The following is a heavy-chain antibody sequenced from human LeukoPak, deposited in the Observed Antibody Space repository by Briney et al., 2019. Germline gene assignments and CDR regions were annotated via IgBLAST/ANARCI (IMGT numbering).Heavy chain of an antibody. J-gene: IGHJ5*02. D-gene: IGHD6-19*01. CDR2: INHSGST. CDR1: GGSFSGYY. CDR3: ARVSGWYPLNGFDP. V-gene: IGHV4-34*01. Sequence: KPSETLSLPCAVYGGSFSGYYWRWIRQPPGKGLEWIGEINHSGSTNYNPSLKSRVTISVDTSKNQFSLKLSSMTAADAAVYYCARVSGWYPLNGFDPWGQGTLVTVSS.